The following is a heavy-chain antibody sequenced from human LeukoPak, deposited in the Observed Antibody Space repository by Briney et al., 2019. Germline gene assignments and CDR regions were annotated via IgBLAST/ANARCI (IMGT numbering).Heavy chain of an antibody. CDR2: IRYDGSNK. CDR3: AKPLGYSSSWDRGYYYYMDV. CDR1: GFTFSSYG. V-gene: IGHV3-30*02. J-gene: IGHJ6*03. Sequence: GGSLRLSCAASGFTFSSYGTHWVRQAPGKGLEWVAFIRYDGSNKYYADSVKGRFTISRDNSKNTLYLQMNSLRAEDTAVYYCAKPLGYSSSWDRGYYYYMDVWSKGTTVTVSS. D-gene: IGHD6-13*01.